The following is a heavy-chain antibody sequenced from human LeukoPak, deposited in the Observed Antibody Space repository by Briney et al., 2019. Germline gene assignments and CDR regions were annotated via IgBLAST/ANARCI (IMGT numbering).Heavy chain of an antibody. V-gene: IGHV4-39*01. CDR3: ARGDCSGGSCYLFDY. CDR2: ISYSGST. CDR1: GGSFSSSSYY. J-gene: IGHJ4*02. Sequence: SETLSLTCSVSGGSFSSSSYYWGWIRQPPGKGLEWIGSISYSGSTFYNPSLKSRVTISVDTSKNQFSLKLSSVTAADTAVYYCARGDCSGGSCYLFDYWGQGTLVTVSS. D-gene: IGHD2-15*01.